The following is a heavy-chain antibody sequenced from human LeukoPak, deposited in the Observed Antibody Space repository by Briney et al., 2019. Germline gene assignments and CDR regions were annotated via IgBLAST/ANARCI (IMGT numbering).Heavy chain of an antibody. V-gene: IGHV4-39*07. Sequence: SETLSLTCTVSGGSISSSSYYWGWIRQPPGKGLEWIGSIYYSGSTYYNPSLKSRVTISVDTSKNQFSLKLSSVTAADTAVYYCASATAAGTSLGHWGQGTLVTVSS. D-gene: IGHD6-13*01. J-gene: IGHJ4*02. CDR1: GGSISSSSYY. CDR3: ASATAAGTSLGH. CDR2: IYYSGST.